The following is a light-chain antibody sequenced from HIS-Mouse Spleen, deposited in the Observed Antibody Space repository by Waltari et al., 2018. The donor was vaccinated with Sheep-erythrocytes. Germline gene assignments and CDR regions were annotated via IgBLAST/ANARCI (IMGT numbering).Light chain of an antibody. CDR3: QSYDSSLSAVV. V-gene: IGLV1-40*01. J-gene: IGLJ2*01. CDR1: SSNIGAGYD. Sequence: QSVLTQPPSVSGAPGQRVTISCPGSSSNIGAGYDLHWYQHLPGTAPKLLIYGNSNRPSGVPDRFSGSKSGTSASLAITGLQAEDEADYYCQSYDSSLSAVVFGGGTKLTVL. CDR2: GNS.